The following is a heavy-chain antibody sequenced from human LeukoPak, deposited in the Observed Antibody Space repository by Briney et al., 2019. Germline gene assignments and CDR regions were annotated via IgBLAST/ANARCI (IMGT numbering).Heavy chain of an antibody. J-gene: IGHJ3*02. Sequence: ASQTLSLTCTVSGGSISSYYWSWIRQPPGKGLEWIGYIYYSGSTNYNPSLKTRVTISVDKSKNQFSLKLSSVTAADTAVYYCARDPSLWGDYFQARVFDIWGQGTMVTVSS. CDR2: IYYSGST. V-gene: IGHV4-59*12. D-gene: IGHD4-17*01. CDR3: ARDPSLWGDYFQARVFDI. CDR1: GGSISSYY.